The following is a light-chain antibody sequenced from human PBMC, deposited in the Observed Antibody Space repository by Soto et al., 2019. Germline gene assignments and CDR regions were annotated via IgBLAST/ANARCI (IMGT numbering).Light chain of an antibody. CDR1: QSVSSN. Sequence: EMVMMQSPAILSVSPGERATLSCRTSQSVSSNLAWYQQRPGQAPRLLIYGASTRATGISARFRGSGSGTEFTLTISSLQSEDFAVYYCQQYNKWPLFTFGPGTRVDFK. J-gene: IGKJ3*01. V-gene: IGKV3-15*01. CDR2: GAS. CDR3: QQYNKWPLFT.